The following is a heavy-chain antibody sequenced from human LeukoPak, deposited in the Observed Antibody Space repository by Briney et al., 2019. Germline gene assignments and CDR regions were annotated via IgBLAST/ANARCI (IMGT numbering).Heavy chain of an antibody. V-gene: IGHV3-74*01. CDR3: AKCPVRFLEWLIFDY. CDR2: INSDGSST. D-gene: IGHD3-3*01. CDR1: GFTFSSYW. J-gene: IGHJ4*02. Sequence: PGGSLRLSCAASGFTFSSYWMHWARQAPGKGLVWVSRINSDGSSTSYADSVKGRFTISRDNAKNTLYLQMNSLRAEDTAVYYCAKCPVRFLEWLIFDYWGQGTLVTVSS.